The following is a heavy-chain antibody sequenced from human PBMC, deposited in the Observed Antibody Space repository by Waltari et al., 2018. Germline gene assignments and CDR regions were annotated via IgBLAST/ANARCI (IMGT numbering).Heavy chain of an antibody. D-gene: IGHD1-1*01. CDR3: VKALFASGMKYGVDV. CDR2: FTSDGTDT. V-gene: IGHV3-23*01. Sequence: EVQLLESGGGLVPPGGSLRLSCKASGFTFNNFDGGWVRQAAGKGLEWVSQFTSDGTDTYYADSVKGRFTVSRDDSRKTLFLHMSSLRAADTALYYCVKALFASGMKYGVDVWGQGTRVTVSS. J-gene: IGHJ6*02. CDR1: GFTFNNFD.